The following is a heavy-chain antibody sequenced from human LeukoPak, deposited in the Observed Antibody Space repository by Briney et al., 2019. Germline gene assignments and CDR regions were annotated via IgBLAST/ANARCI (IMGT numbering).Heavy chain of an antibody. CDR2: ISSSSTI. CDR1: GLTFSSYS. V-gene: IGHV3-48*04. CDR3: ARGKGPDLGSGYLSGSDP. J-gene: IGHJ5*02. D-gene: IGHD6-19*01. Sequence: PGGSLRLSCVASGLTFSSYSMNWVRQAPGKGLEWISYISSSSTIYYADSVKGRFTISRDNAKNSLYLQMNSLRAEDTAVYYCARGKGPDLGSGYLSGSDPWGQGTLVTASS.